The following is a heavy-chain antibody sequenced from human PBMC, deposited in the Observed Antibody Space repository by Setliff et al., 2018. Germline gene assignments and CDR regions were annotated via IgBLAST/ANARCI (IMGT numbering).Heavy chain of an antibody. V-gene: IGHV1-18*01. Sequence: ASVKVSCKAFGYTFAKYGTSWVRQAPGQGLEWMGWIRGYNGYTVYAQKLQGRVTLTTDTSTGTAYMEVRSLRTEDTAVYYCAREGVDTRSSTDYRYYMDVWGKGTTVTVSS. CDR2: IRGYNGYT. CDR1: GYTFAKYG. J-gene: IGHJ6*03. CDR3: AREGVDTRSSTDYRYYMDV. D-gene: IGHD5-18*01.